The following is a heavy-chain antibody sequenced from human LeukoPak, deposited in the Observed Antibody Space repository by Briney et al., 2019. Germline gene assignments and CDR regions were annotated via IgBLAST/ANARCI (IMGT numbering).Heavy chain of an antibody. CDR3: ARVKAKLVRGYSGQDIDY. CDR2: INHSGST. D-gene: IGHD5-12*01. Sequence: SETLSLTCAVYGGSFSGYYWSWIRQPPGKGLEWIGEINHSGSTTYNPSLKSRLTISVDTSKNQFSLRLSSVTAADTAVYYCARVKAKLVRGYSGQDIDYWGQGTLVTVSS. V-gene: IGHV4-34*01. CDR1: GGSFSGYY. J-gene: IGHJ4*02.